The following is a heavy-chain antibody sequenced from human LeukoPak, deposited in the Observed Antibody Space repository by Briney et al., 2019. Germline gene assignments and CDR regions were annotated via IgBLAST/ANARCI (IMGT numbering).Heavy chain of an antibody. CDR2: IIPIFGTA. V-gene: IGHV1-69*05. J-gene: IGHJ6*03. Sequence: SVKVSCKASGGTFSSYAISWVRQAPGQGLEWMGRIIPIFGTANYAQKFQGRVTITTDESTSTAYMELSSLRSEDTAVYYCARELRYFDWPGYYMDVWGKGTTVAVSS. CDR3: ARELRYFDWPGYYMDV. D-gene: IGHD3-9*01. CDR1: GGTFSSYA.